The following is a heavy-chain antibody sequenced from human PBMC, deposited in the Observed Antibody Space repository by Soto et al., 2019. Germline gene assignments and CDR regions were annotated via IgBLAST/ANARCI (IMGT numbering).Heavy chain of an antibody. D-gene: IGHD6-6*01. CDR1: GYTFFSYG. Sequence: QVQLVQSGDEVKNPGASVKVSCKTSGYTFFSYGISWVRQAPGQGLEWMGWISGYNGNTNYAQKFQARVTMTADTSTRTAYMELRSLRSDDTAFYYCARKSSSSSCFDPWGQGTLVTVSS. CDR3: ARKSSSSSCFDP. CDR2: ISGYNGNT. J-gene: IGHJ5*02. V-gene: IGHV1-18*01.